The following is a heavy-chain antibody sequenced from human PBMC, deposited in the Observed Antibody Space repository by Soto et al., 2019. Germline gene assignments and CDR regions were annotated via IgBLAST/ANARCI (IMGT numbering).Heavy chain of an antibody. CDR2: IYYSGST. J-gene: IGHJ6*03. V-gene: IGHV4-31*03. CDR1: GGSISSGGYY. Sequence: QVQLQESGPGLVKPSQTLSLTCTVSGGSISSGGYYWSWIRQQPGKGLEWIGYIYYSGSTYYNPSLKSRVTISVDTSKNQFSLKLSSVTAAETAVYYCTRGRWWVYFWSGYYTGYYYYYMDVWGKGTTVTVSS. D-gene: IGHD3-3*01. CDR3: TRGRWWVYFWSGYYTGYYYYYMDV.